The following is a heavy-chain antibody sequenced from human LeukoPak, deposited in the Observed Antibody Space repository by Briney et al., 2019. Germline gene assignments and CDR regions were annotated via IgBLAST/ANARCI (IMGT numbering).Heavy chain of an antibody. J-gene: IGHJ3*02. D-gene: IGHD1-26*01. V-gene: IGHV3-21*01. Sequence: KPGGSLRLSCAASGFTFSSYAMHWVRQAPGKGLEWVSSISSSSSYIYYADSVKGRFTISRDNAKNSLYLQMNSLRAEDTAVYYCARGYSGSDDDAFDIWGQGTMVTVSS. CDR2: ISSSSSYI. CDR3: ARGYSGSDDDAFDI. CDR1: GFTFSSYA.